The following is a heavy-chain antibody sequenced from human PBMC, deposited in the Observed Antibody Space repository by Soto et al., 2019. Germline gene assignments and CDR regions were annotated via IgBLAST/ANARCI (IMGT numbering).Heavy chain of an antibody. CDR1: GFTFSSYS. V-gene: IGHV3-21*01. Sequence: GGSVRLSCAASGFTFSSYSMNWVRQAPGKGLEWVSSISSSSSYIYYADSVKGRFTISRDNAKNSLYLQMNSLRAEDTAVYYCARDGYYDSSGRKVAFDIWGQGTMVTVSS. CDR3: ARDGYYDSSGRKVAFDI. D-gene: IGHD3-22*01. CDR2: ISSSSSYI. J-gene: IGHJ3*02.